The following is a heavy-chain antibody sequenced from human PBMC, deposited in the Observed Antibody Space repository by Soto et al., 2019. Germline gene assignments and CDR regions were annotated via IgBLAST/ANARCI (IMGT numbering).Heavy chain of an antibody. Sequence: SGGGLVQPGRSLRLSCAASGFTFDDYAMHWVRQAPGKGLEWVSGISWNSGSIGYADSEKGRFTISRDNAKNSLYLQMNSLRAEDTALYYCAKDMETGTTGEYYFDYWGQGTLVTVSS. CDR1: GFTFDDYA. CDR2: ISWNSGSI. V-gene: IGHV3-9*01. CDR3: AKDMETGTTGEYYFDY. D-gene: IGHD1-1*01. J-gene: IGHJ4*02.